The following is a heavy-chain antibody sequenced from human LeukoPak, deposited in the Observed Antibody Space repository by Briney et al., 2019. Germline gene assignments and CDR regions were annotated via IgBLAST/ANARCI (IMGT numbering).Heavy chain of an antibody. Sequence: GGSLRLSCAASGFTFSSYAMRWVRQAPGKGLEWVSALSGSGNNTYYADSVKGRFTISRDNSRNTLYLQMSSLRAGDTAMYYCANGCSSTTCFLGGFDYWGQGTLVTVSS. CDR1: GFTFSSYA. V-gene: IGHV3-23*01. J-gene: IGHJ4*02. D-gene: IGHD2-2*01. CDR3: ANGCSSTTCFLGGFDY. CDR2: LSGSGNNT.